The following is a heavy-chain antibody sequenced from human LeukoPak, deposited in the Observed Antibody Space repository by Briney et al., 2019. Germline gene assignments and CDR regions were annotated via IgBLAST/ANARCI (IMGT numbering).Heavy chain of an antibody. CDR1: GVTFSGSA. CDR2: IRSKPNSYAT. CDR3: TRPAGTIGNWFDP. V-gene: IGHV3-73*01. J-gene: IGHJ5*02. Sequence: GGSLRLSCAASGVTFSGSAMHWVRQASGKGLEWVGRIRSKPNSYATAYAASVKGRFTISRDDSKNTAYLQMNSLKTKDTAVYYRTRPAGTIGNWFDPWGQGTLVTVSS. D-gene: IGHD1-14*01.